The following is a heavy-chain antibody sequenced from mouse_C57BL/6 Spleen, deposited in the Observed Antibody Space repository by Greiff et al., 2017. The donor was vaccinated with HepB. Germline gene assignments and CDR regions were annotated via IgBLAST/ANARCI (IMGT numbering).Heavy chain of an antibody. CDR3: ASLYYGSSLYYAMDY. V-gene: IGHV5-9*01. J-gene: IGHJ4*01. Sequence: EVQRVESGGGLVKPGGSLKLSCAASGFTFSSYTMSWVRQTPEKRLEWVATISGGGGNTYYPDSVKGRFTISRDNAKNTLYLQMSSLRSEDTALYYCASLYYGSSLYYAMDYWGQGTSVTVSS. CDR1: GFTFSSYT. D-gene: IGHD1-1*01. CDR2: ISGGGGNT.